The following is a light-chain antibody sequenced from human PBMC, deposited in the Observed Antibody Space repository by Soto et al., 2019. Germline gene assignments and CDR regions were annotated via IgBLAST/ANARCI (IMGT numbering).Light chain of an antibody. J-gene: IGKJ3*01. V-gene: IGKV1D-12*01. Sequence: DIQMTHSQSSVSASVGDRVTITCRASQDISNWLSWYQQKPGEAPKSLIYVASSLHSGVPSRVSGSGSGTEFTLTISSLQPEDYATGYCQQAHRFPLFTCGPGTKVEI. CDR2: VAS. CDR3: QQAHRFPLFT. CDR1: QDISNW.